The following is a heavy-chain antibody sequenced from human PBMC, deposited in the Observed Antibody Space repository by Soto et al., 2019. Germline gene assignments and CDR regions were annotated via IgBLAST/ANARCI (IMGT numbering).Heavy chain of an antibody. CDR2: IWNHGRED. Sequence: QVHLVESGGGVVQPGRSLRLSCAASGFTFSTYGMHWVRQAPGKGLEWVALIWNHGREDSYADSVKGRFTISRDNSKNTRWRQMNSLRADDTAVYYCVRGPWLVGDVTSFDYWGQGSLVTVSS. V-gene: IGHV3-33*01. CDR3: VRGPWLVGDVTSFDY. D-gene: IGHD6-19*01. CDR1: GFTFSTYG. J-gene: IGHJ4*02.